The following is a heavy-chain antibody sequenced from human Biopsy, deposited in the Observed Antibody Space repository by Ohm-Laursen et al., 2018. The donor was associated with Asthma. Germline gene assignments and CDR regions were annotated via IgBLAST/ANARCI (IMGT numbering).Heavy chain of an antibody. V-gene: IGHV3-53*01. CDR2: IYNDGRA. Sequence: GSLRLSCAASEFSVSSSYMSWVRQAPGKGLEWVSVIYNDGRAYYADSVKGRFTVSRDSSKNTLFLQMNSLRAEDTAVYYCTRTTTVTTTYAMDVWGRGTTVTVSS. CDR1: EFSVSSSY. J-gene: IGHJ6*02. D-gene: IGHD4-17*01. CDR3: TRTTTVTTTYAMDV.